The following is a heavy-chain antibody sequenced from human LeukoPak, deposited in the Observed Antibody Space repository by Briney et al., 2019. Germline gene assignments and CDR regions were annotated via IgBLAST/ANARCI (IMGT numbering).Heavy chain of an antibody. V-gene: IGHV3-53*05. CDR2: IYSGGNT. CDR3: AKDTSSWYYGLDY. D-gene: IGHD6-13*01. Sequence: GGSLRLSCAASGLTVSSNCMSWVRQAPGKGLEWVSFIYSGGNTYYADSVKGRFTISRDNSKNALYLQINSLRAEDTAVYYCAKDTSSWYYGLDYWGQGTLVTVSS. CDR1: GLTVSSNC. J-gene: IGHJ4*02.